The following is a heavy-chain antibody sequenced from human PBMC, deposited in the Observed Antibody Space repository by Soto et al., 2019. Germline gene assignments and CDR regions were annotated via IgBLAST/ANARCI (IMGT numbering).Heavy chain of an antibody. Sequence: QVQLQESGPGLVKPSETLSLTCTVSGGSISSYYWSWIRQPPGKGLEWIGYIYYSGSTNYNPSLKSRVTISVDTSKNQCSLKLSSVPAADTAVYYCARVYNWGSGKSYFDYWGQGTLVTVSS. CDR1: GGSISSYY. V-gene: IGHV4-59*01. CDR3: ARVYNWGSGKSYFDY. CDR2: IYYSGST. D-gene: IGHD1-20*01. J-gene: IGHJ4*02.